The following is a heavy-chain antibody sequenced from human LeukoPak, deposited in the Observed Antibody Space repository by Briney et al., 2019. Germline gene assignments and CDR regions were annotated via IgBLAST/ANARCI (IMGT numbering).Heavy chain of an antibody. V-gene: IGHV5-51*01. CDR1: GYSFTSYW. CDR3: ATIILVARKMYYFDY. J-gene: IGHJ4*02. Sequence: GESLKISCKGSGYSFTSYWIGWVRQMPRKGLEWMGIIYPGDSDTRYSPSFQGQVTISADKSISTAYLQSSSLISSRTAMYYCATIILVARKMYYFDYGRWGTVDTVPS. CDR2: IYPGDSDT. D-gene: IGHD2-2*01.